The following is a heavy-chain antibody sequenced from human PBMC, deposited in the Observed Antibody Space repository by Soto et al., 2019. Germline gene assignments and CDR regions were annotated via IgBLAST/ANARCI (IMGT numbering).Heavy chain of an antibody. V-gene: IGHV4-34*01. Sequence: PSETLSLTCAVYGGSFSGYYWTWIRQPPGKGLEWIGEINHSGSTNYNPSLTSRVTISVDTSKNQFSLKLSSVTAADTAVYYCARDGAREKLDSWGRGTLVTVSS. J-gene: IGHJ4*02. D-gene: IGHD1-26*01. CDR1: GGSFSGYY. CDR2: INHSGST. CDR3: ARDGAREKLDS.